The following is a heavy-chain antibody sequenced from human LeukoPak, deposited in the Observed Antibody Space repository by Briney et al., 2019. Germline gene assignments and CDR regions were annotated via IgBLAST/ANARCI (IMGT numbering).Heavy chain of an antibody. CDR1: GGTFSSYA. V-gene: IGHV1-69*13. Sequence: SVKVSCKASGGTFSSYAISWVRRAPGQGLEWMGGMIPIFGTANYAPKFQGRVTITADESTSTAYMELSSLRSEDTAVYYCARESSFFNSSGWYEAPDYWGQGTLVTVSS. D-gene: IGHD6-19*01. CDR2: MIPIFGTA. J-gene: IGHJ4*02. CDR3: ARESSFFNSSGWYEAPDY.